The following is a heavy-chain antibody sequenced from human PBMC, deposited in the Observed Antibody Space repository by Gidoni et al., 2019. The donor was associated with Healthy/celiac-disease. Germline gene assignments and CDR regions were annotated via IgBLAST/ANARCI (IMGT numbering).Heavy chain of an antibody. V-gene: IGHV1-2*04. CDR1: GYTFTGYS. J-gene: IGHJ4*02. D-gene: IGHD3-9*01. Sequence: QVQLVQSVAEVEKPGSSVEVSCQDSGYTFTGYSMHWVRQAPGQGLEWMGGINPNSGGKNQAQKFQGWVTMTRDTSISTAYMELSRRRSDDTAVYYWARDGGGGLVMYYWGQGTLVTVSS. CDR3: ARDGGGGLVMYY. CDR2: INPNSGGK.